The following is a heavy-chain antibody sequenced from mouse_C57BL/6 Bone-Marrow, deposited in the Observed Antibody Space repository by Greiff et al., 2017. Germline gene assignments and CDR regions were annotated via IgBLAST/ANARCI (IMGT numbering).Heavy chain of an antibody. CDR3: ATAQATPPVDY. V-gene: IGHV5-9*01. D-gene: IGHD3-2*02. Sequence: EVKVVESGGGLVKPGGSLKLSCAASGFTFSSYTMSWVRQTPEKRLEWVATISGGGGNTYYPDSVKGRFTISRDNAKNTLYLQMSSLRSEDTALYYCATAQATPPVDYWGQGTTLTVSS. J-gene: IGHJ2*01. CDR2: ISGGGGNT. CDR1: GFTFSSYT.